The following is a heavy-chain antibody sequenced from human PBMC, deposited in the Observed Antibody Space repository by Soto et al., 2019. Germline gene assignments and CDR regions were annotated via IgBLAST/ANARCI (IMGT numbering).Heavy chain of an antibody. CDR2: IIPIFGTA. Sequence: QVQLVQSGAEVKKPGSSVKVSCKASGGTFSSYAISWVRQAPGQGLEWMGGIIPIFGTADYAQKFQGRVTITADESTSTAYIVLSSLRSEDTAVYYCACTVSNYYYYGMDVWGQGTRVSVSS. J-gene: IGHJ6*02. CDR3: ACTVSNYYYYGMDV. CDR1: GGTFSSYA. V-gene: IGHV1-69*12. D-gene: IGHD2-8*01.